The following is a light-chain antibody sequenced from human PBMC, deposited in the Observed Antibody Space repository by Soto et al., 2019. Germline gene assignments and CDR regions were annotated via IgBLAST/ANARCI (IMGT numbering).Light chain of an antibody. CDR2: AAS. CDR3: QQSYSTPRT. CDR1: QSISSY. V-gene: IGKV1-39*01. Sequence: DIQMTQSPSSLSASVGDIVTITCRASQSISSYLNWYQQKPGKAPKLLIYAASSLQSGVPSRFSGSGSGTDFTLTISSLKPEDFATYYCQQSYSTPRTFGQGTRLEIK. J-gene: IGKJ2*01.